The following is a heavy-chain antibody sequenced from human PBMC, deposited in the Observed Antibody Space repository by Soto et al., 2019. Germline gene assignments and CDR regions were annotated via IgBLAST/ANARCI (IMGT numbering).Heavy chain of an antibody. V-gene: IGHV3-9*01. D-gene: IGHD6-19*01. CDR3: AKDIREYGSGWTYFDS. CDR2: ISWNSGRI. Sequence: GGSLRLSCAASGFTFDDYAMHWVRQGPGKGLEWVSGISWNSGRIDYADSVKGRFTISRDNAKKSLYLQMNSLRGEDTALHYCAKDIREYGSGWTYFDSWGRGTPVTVSS. J-gene: IGHJ4*02. CDR1: GFTFDDYA.